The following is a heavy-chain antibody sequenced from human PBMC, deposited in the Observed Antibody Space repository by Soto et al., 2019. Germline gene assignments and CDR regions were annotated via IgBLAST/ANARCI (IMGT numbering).Heavy chain of an antibody. CDR3: ARDQGVAAAGITWFDP. V-gene: IGHV4-4*07. J-gene: IGHJ5*02. D-gene: IGHD6-13*01. Sequence: SETLSLTCTVSGASMSSYHWIWVRQPSGKGLEWIVHIHSSGSTNYNPSLKSRVTMSVDTSKNQFSLRLMSLTAADTAVYYCARDQGVAAAGITWFDPWGQGSLVTVSS. CDR1: GASMSSYH. CDR2: IHSSGST.